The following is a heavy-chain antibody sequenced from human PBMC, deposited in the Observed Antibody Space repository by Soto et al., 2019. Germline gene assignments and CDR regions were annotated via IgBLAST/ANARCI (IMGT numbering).Heavy chain of an antibody. CDR2: IWYDGSNK. D-gene: IGHD6-13*01. Sequence: PGGSLRLSCAASGFTFSSYGMHWVRQAPGKGLEWVAVIWYDGSNKYYADSVKGRFTISRDNSKNTLYLQMNSLRAEDTAVYYCARVFGPYSSSWYLWSAFDIWGQGTMVTVSS. J-gene: IGHJ3*02. V-gene: IGHV3-33*01. CDR3: ARVFGPYSSSWYLWSAFDI. CDR1: GFTFSSYG.